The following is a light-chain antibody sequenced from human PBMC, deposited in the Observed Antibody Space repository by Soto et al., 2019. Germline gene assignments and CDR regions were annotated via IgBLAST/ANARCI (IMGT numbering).Light chain of an antibody. J-gene: IGKJ1*01. CDR2: KAS. V-gene: IGKV1-5*03. Sequence: DIQMTQSPSTLSASIGDRVTITCRASQSINSWLAWHQQKPGKAPKLLIYKASYLEGGVPSRFSGRASGTEFTLTINSLQPDDFATFYCQQYHAVPGTFGQGTRVEIK. CDR3: QQYHAVPGT. CDR1: QSINSW.